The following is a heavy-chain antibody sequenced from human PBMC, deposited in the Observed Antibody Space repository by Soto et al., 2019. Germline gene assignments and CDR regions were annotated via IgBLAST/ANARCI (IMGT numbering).Heavy chain of an antibody. J-gene: IGHJ4*02. CDR1: GGSVSSGSYY. Sequence: PSETLSLTCTVSGGSVSSGSYYWSWIRQPPGKGLEWIGCIYYSGSTNYNPSLKSRVTISVDTSKNQFSLKLSSVTAADTAVYYCARYSRSYYFDYWGQGTLVTVSS. CDR3: ARYSRSYYFDY. D-gene: IGHD6-13*01. V-gene: IGHV4-61*01. CDR2: IYYSGST.